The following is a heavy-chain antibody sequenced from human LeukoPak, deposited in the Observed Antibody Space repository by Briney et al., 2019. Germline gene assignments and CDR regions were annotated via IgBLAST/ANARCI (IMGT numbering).Heavy chain of an antibody. CDR1: GGSFSGYY. V-gene: IGHV4-34*01. J-gene: IGHJ4*02. CDR2: TNHSGST. Sequence: SETLSLTCAVYGGSFSGYYWSWIRQPPGKGLEWIGETNHSGSTNYNPSLKSRVTISVDTSKNQFSLKLSSVPAADTAVYYCARAGVRYYYDSSGYRLSFDYWGQGTLVTVSS. CDR3: ARAGVRYYYDSSGYRLSFDY. D-gene: IGHD3-22*01.